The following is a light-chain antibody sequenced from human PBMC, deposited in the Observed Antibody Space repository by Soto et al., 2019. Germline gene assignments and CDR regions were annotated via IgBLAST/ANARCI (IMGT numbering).Light chain of an antibody. CDR3: SSYTGSSTPYD. V-gene: IGLV2-14*01. CDR1: SCDVGGYNY. Sequence: QSSLTQPASVSGSPGQSITISCTGTSCDVGGYNYVSWYQQHPGKAPKLMIYEVSNRPSGISNRFSGSKSGNTASLTISGLQAEDEADYYCSSYTGSSTPYDCGTGTKVTVL. CDR2: EVS. J-gene: IGLJ1*01.